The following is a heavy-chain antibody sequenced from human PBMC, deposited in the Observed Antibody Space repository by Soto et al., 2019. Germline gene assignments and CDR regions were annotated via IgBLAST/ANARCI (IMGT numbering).Heavy chain of an antibody. CDR3: AREVQPVKDAFDI. V-gene: IGHV3-11*01. CDR2: ISSSGSTI. D-gene: IGHD1-1*01. Sequence: GGSLRLSCAASGFTFSDYYMSWIRQAPGKGLEWVSYISSSGSTIYYADSVKGRFTISRDNAKNSLYLQMNSLRAEDTAVYYCAREVQPVKDAFDIWGQGTMVTVSS. J-gene: IGHJ3*02. CDR1: GFTFSDYY.